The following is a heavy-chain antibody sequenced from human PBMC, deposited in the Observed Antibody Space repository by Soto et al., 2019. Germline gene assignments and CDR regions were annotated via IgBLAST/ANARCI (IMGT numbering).Heavy chain of an antibody. CDR2: ISWNSGSI. Sequence: LRLSCAASGFTFDDYAMHWVRQAPGKGLEWVSGISWNSGSIGYADSVKGRFTISRDNAKNSLYLQMNSLRAEDTALYYCAKADCSGGSCYRNYFDYWGQGTLVTVSS. CDR3: AKADCSGGSCYRNYFDY. CDR1: GFTFDDYA. V-gene: IGHV3-9*01. D-gene: IGHD2-15*01. J-gene: IGHJ4*02.